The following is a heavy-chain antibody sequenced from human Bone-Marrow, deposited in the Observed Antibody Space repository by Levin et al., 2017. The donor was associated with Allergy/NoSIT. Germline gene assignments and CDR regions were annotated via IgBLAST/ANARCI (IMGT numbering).Heavy chain of an antibody. CDR3: ARHVYGSGTPSYYYYYMDV. J-gene: IGHJ6*03. CDR1: GGSISSSSYY. CDR2: IYYSGST. V-gene: IGHV4-39*01. D-gene: IGHD3-10*01. Sequence: SETLSLTCTVSGGSISSSSYYWGWIRQPPGKGLEWIGSIYYSGSTYYNPSLKSRVTISVDTSKNQFSLKLSSVTAADTAVYYCARHVYGSGTPSYYYYYMDVWGKGTTVTVSS.